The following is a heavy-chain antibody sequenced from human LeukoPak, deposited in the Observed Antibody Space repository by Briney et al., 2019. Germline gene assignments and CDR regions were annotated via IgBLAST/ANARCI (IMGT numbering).Heavy chain of an antibody. CDR1: GYTFTSYG. J-gene: IGHJ4*02. CDR2: ISAYNGNT. CDR3: AIENSGSYYRFDY. V-gene: IGHV1-18*01. D-gene: IGHD3-10*01. Sequence: ASVKVSCKASGYTFTSYGISWVRQAPGQGLEWMGWISAYNGNTNYAQKLQGRVTMTEDTSTDTAYMELSSLRSEDTAVYYCAIENSGSYYRFDYWGQGTLVTVSS.